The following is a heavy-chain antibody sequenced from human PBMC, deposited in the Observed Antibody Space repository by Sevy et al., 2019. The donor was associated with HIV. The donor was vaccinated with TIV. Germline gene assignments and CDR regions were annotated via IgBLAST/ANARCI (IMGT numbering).Heavy chain of an antibody. CDR3: ARSPAWHGDYYYFDY. D-gene: IGHD4-17*01. V-gene: IGHV1-8*01. J-gene: IGHJ4*02. CDR1: GYTFTSYD. CDR2: MNPNSGNT. Sequence: ASVKVSCKASGYTFTSYDINWVRQATGQGLEWMGWMNPNSGNTGYAQTFQGRVTMTRNTSISTAYMELSSLRSEDAAVYYCARSPAWHGDYYYFDYWGQGSSVTVSS.